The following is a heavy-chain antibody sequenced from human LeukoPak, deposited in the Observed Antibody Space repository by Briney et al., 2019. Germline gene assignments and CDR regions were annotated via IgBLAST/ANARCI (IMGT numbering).Heavy chain of an antibody. J-gene: IGHJ4*02. Sequence: GASLWLPCKTSGYTFSDFYIHWVRQAPGQGPEWMAGINPNRGGAKYAQWFLGGVTMTRDTSINTDYLDVRRLKSEDTEVYYCEGDVNSGGYYHVIRYWGQGTLVTVSS. CDR3: EGDVNSGGYYHVIRY. CDR2: INPNRGGA. V-gene: IGHV1-2*02. D-gene: IGHD3-22*01. CDR1: GYTFSDFY.